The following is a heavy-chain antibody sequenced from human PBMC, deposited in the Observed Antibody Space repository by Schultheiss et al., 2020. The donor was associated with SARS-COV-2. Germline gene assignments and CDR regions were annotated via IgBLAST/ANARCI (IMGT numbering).Heavy chain of an antibody. CDR3: ATRGSSGWYWDY. J-gene: IGHJ4*02. Sequence: SVKVSCKTSGYTFTSHGISWVRQAPGQGFEWMGGIIPILGIANYAQKFQGRVTMTEDTSTDTAYMELSSLRSEDTAVYYCATRGSSGWYWDYWGQGTLVTVSS. CDR1: GYTFTSHG. CDR2: IIPILGIA. V-gene: IGHV1-69*10. D-gene: IGHD6-19*01.